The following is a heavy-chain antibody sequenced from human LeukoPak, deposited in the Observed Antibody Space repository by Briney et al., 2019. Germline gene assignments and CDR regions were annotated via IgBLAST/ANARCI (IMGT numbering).Heavy chain of an antibody. D-gene: IGHD2-2*01. CDR3: AKDAPVNIVVVPAANS. CDR2: ISGSGGST. CDR1: GFTFSSYA. Sequence: GGSLRPSCAASGFTFSSYAMSWVRQAPGKGLEWVSAISGSGGSTYYADSVKGRFTISRGNSKNTLYLQMNSLRAEDTAVYYCAKDAPVNIVVVPAANSWGQGTLVTVSS. V-gene: IGHV3-23*01. J-gene: IGHJ4*02.